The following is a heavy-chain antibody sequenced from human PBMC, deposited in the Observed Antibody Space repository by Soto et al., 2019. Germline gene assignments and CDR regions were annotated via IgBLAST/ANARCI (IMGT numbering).Heavy chain of an antibody. CDR2: VFHSGST. D-gene: IGHD3-10*01. J-gene: IGHJ4*02. CDR3: ARGSYGAGSDY. V-gene: IGHV4-30-2*01. Sequence: QLQLQESGSGLVKPSQTLSLTCAVSGGSISSGGYSWSWIRQPPGKGLEWIGYVFHSGSTYYSPSLQSRVTISIDGSKNQFSLKLTSVTAADTAVYYCARGSYGAGSDYWGQGILVTVSS. CDR1: GGSISSGGYS.